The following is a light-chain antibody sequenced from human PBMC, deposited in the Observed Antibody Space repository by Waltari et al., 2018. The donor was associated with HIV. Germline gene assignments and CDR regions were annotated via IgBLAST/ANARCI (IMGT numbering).Light chain of an antibody. CDR3: QQYYGVPLT. CDR1: QDISNS. CDR2: GAF. J-gene: IGKJ4*01. Sequence: DIQMTQSPSSLSASIGDTVIIPCRASQDISNSISWFQQQPGKVPKLLVHGAFILQRGVPSRFSGSGSGTDYTLTITGLQAEDFATYFRQQYYGVPLTFGGGTRVDIK. V-gene: IGKV1-NL1*01.